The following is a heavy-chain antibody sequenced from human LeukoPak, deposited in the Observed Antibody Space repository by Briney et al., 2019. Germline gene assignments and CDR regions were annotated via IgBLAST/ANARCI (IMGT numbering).Heavy chain of an antibody. J-gene: IGHJ4*02. V-gene: IGHV3-74*01. CDR3: ARGRYGGYFGY. CDR1: GFTFSTYW. CDR2: INSDGSST. D-gene: IGHD4-23*01. Sequence: GGSLRLSCAASGFTFSTYWMHWVRQAPGKGLVWVSRINSDGSSTSYADSVKGRFTISRDNAKNTLYVQMNSLRAEDTAVYYCARGRYGGYFGYWGQGTLVTVSS.